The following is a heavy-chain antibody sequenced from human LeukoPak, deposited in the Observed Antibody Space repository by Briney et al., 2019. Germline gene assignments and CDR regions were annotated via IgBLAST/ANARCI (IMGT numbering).Heavy chain of an antibody. CDR1: GFTFSSYA. D-gene: IGHD3-10*01. J-gene: IGHJ6*02. Sequence: GSLRPSCAASGFTFSSYAMHWVRQAPGKGLEWVAVISYDGSNKYYADSVKGRFTISRDNSKNTLYLQMNSLRAEDTAVYYCARELLWFGEPTYYYYYGMDVWGQGTTVTVSS. CDR3: ARELLWFGEPTYYYYYGMDV. V-gene: IGHV3-30-3*01. CDR2: ISYDGSNK.